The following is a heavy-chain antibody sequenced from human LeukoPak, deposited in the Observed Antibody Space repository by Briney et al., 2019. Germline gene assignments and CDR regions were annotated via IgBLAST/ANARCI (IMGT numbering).Heavy chain of an antibody. V-gene: IGHV4-30-2*01. CDR2: IYHNGST. Sequence: PSETLSLTCTVSGGSISSGGYYWSWIRQPPGKGLEWIGYIYHNGSTYYNPSLKSRVTISVDRSKNQFSLKLTSVTAADTAVYYCVRDLPSLSWGQGTLVTVSS. CDR3: VRDLPSLS. J-gene: IGHJ5*02. CDR1: GGSISSGGYY. D-gene: IGHD2/OR15-2a*01.